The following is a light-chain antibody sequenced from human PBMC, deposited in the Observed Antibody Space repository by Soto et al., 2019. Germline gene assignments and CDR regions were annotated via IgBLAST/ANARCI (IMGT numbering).Light chain of an antibody. V-gene: IGKV1-12*01. CDR3: QQGDSFPIT. CDR1: QSISSS. Sequence: DIQMTQSPSSVSASVGDRVTITCRASQSISSSLAWYQQKPGTVPKLLIYAASSLQSGVPSRFSGSGAGTEFTLSITSLQPEEFGTYYCQQGDSFPITFGQGTRLEMK. CDR2: AAS. J-gene: IGKJ5*01.